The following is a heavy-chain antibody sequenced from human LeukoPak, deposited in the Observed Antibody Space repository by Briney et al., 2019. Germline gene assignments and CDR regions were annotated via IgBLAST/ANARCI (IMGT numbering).Heavy chain of an antibody. D-gene: IGHD4-17*01. V-gene: IGHV1-69*04. CDR2: IIPILGIA. CDR3: DLTTVTREDDY. J-gene: IGHJ4*02. Sequence: ASVTVSCKASGGTFSRYAISWVRQAPGQGLEWMGRIIPILGIANYAQKFQGRVTITADKSTSTAYMELSSLRSEDTAVYYCDLTTVTREDDYWGQGTLVTVSS. CDR1: GGTFSRYA.